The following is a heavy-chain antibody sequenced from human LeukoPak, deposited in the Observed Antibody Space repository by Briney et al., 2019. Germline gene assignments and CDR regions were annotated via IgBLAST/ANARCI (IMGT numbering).Heavy chain of an antibody. CDR2: ISSSGSTL. D-gene: IGHD3-10*01. V-gene: IGHV3-11*01. CDR1: GFTFSDYY. J-gene: IGHJ3*02. CDR3: AIGTYGSGSRRAFDI. Sequence: GGSLRLSCAASGFTFSDYYMSWIRQAPGKGLEWVSYISSSGSTLYYADSVKGRFTISRDNAKNSLYLQMNSLRAEDTAVYYCAIGTYGSGSRRAFDIWGQGTMVTVSS.